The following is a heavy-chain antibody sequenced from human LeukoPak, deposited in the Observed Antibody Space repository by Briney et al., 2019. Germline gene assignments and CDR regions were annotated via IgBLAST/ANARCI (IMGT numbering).Heavy chain of an antibody. CDR3: ARGTMVRGGYYYYMDV. J-gene: IGHJ6*03. V-gene: IGHV1-69*05. CDR2: IIPIFGTA. D-gene: IGHD3-10*01. CDR1: GGTFSSYA. Sequence: ASVKVSCKASGGTFSSYAISWVRQAPGQGLEWMGGIIPIFGTANYAQKFQGRVTITTDESTSTAYMELSSLRSEDTAVYYCARGTMVRGGYYYYMDVWGKGTTVTVSS.